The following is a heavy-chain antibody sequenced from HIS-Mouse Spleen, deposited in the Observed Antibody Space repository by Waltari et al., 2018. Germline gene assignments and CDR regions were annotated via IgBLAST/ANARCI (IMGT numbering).Heavy chain of an antibody. V-gene: IGHV4-31*03. D-gene: IGHD5-12*01. CDR1: GGSISSGGYY. J-gene: IGHJ4*02. CDR3: ARGGFGYNYYFDY. CDR2: IYYSGST. Sequence: QVQLQESGPGLVKPSQTLSLTCTVSGGSISSGGYYWSWIRQHPGKGLEWIGYIYYSGSTDYNPSLKSRVTISVDTSKNQFSLKLSSVTAADTAVYYCARGGFGYNYYFDYWGQGTLVTVSS.